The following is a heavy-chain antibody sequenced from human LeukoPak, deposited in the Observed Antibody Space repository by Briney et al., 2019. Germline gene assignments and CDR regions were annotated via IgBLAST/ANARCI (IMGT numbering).Heavy chain of an antibody. V-gene: IGHV6-1*01. CDR3: ARGWNYAFDS. CDR2: TYFKSKWYN. D-gene: IGHD1-7*01. CDR1: GDSVSRNNPA. J-gene: IGHJ4*02. Sequence: SQTLSLTCAISGDSVSRNNPAWNWIRQSPSRGLEWLGRTYFKSKWYNDYAESVKGRITINPDTSKNHFSLQLNSVTPEDTAMYYCARGWNYAFDSWGQGTLVTVSS.